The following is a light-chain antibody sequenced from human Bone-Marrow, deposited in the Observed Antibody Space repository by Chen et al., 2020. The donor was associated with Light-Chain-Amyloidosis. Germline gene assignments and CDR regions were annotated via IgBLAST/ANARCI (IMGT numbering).Light chain of an antibody. Sequence: EIVLTQSPGTLSSSPGEGANLSCRASQTISSNYLTWYQQKFGQAPRLLIYGSSSRATGIPDRFTGSGSGTDFTLTINRLEPEEFAMYYCQQYGTSPLTFGGGTKVEIK. CDR2: GSS. CDR1: QTISSNY. J-gene: IGKJ4*01. CDR3: QQYGTSPLT. V-gene: IGKV3-20*01.